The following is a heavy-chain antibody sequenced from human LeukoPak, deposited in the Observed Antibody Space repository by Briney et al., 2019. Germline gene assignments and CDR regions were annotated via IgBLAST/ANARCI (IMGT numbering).Heavy chain of an antibody. CDR1: GGSISSSSYY. V-gene: IGHV4-30-4*08. CDR2: IYYSGST. CDR3: ARDRRVVIDY. Sequence: SETLSLTCTVSGGSISSSSYYWGWIRQPPGKGLEWIGYIYYSGSTYYNPSLKSRVTISVDTSKNQFSLKLSSVTAADTAVYYCARDRRVVIDYWGQGTLVTVSS. D-gene: IGHD3-22*01. J-gene: IGHJ4*02.